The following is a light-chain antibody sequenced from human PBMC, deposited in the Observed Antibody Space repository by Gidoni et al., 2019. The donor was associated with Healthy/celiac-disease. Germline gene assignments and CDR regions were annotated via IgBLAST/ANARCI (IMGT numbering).Light chain of an antibody. J-gene: IGKJ2*01. CDR3: QQRSNWPPVMYX. CDR2: DAS. Sequence: ELVLTQSPATLSLSPGERATLSCRASQSVSSYLAWYQQKPGQAPRLLIYDASNRATGIPARFSGSGSGTDFTLTISSLEPEDFAVYYCQQRSNWPPVMYXXXKGTKLESK. CDR1: QSVSSY. V-gene: IGKV3-11*01.